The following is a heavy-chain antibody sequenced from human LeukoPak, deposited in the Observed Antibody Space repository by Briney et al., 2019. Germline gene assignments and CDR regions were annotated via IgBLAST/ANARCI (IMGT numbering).Heavy chain of an antibody. CDR2: IYYSGST. CDR1: GGSISSSSYS. Sequence: SETLSLTCHVSGGSISSSSYSWGWIRQPPGKGLEWLGSIYYSGSTYYNPSLKSRVTISVDTSKDQFSLKLSSVTAADTAVYYCARQPGYCSSTSCWFDYWGQGTLVTVSS. J-gene: IGHJ4*02. D-gene: IGHD2-2*01. CDR3: ARQPGYCSSTSCWFDY. V-gene: IGHV4-39*01.